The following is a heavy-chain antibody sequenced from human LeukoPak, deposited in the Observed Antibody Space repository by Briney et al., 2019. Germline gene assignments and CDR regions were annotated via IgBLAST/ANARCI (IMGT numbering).Heavy chain of an antibody. V-gene: IGHV4-59*08. J-gene: IGHJ4*02. CDR2: IYYSGST. CDR1: GGSISNYF. CDR3: ARHGALDC. D-gene: IGHD3-16*01. Sequence: SETLSLTCTVSGGSISNYFWSWVRQPPGKGLEWIGNIYYSGSTNYNPSLNSRVTISVDTSKNQFSLKLNSVTAADTAVYYCARHGALDCWGQGTLVTVSS.